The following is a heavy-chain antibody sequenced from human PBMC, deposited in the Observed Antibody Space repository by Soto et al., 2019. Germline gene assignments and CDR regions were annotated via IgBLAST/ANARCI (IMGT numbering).Heavy chain of an antibody. CDR2: IIPNVGTA. D-gene: IGHD3-10*01. CDR1: GGTFSSYA. V-gene: IGHV1-69*06. J-gene: IGHJ1*01. CDR3: ATTISITMVRGTEYFQH. Sequence: GASVKVSCKASGGTFSSYAISWVRQAPGQGLEWMGGIIPNVGTANYAQKFQGRVTITEDTSTDTAYMELSSLRSEDTAVYYCATTISITMVRGTEYFQHWGQGTLVTVSS.